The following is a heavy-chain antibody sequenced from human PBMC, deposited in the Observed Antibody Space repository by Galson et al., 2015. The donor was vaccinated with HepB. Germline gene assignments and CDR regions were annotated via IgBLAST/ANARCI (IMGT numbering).Heavy chain of an antibody. D-gene: IGHD6-13*01. J-gene: IGHJ5*02. CDR2: ISSSRSYT. Sequence: SLRLSCAASGFTFSDYYMSWIRQAPGKGLEWVSYISSSRSYTNYADSVKGRFTISRDNAKNSLYLQMNSLRAEDTAVYYCARGGLIAAADERGWFDPWGQGTLVTVSS. CDR3: ARGGLIAAADERGWFDP. V-gene: IGHV3-11*06. CDR1: GFTFSDYY.